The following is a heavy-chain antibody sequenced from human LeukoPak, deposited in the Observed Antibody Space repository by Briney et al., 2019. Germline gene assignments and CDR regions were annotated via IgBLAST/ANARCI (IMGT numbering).Heavy chain of an antibody. D-gene: IGHD5-12*01. J-gene: IGHJ5*02. CDR1: GFAFNTYS. V-gene: IGHV3-21*01. CDR2: ISSSSYI. Sequence: GGSLRLSCAASGFAFNTYSMNWVRQAPGKGLEWVSSISSSSYIYYADLVKGRFTISRDNAKNSLYLHMNSLRAEDTAVYYCARDRYSSFDPWGQGTLVTVSS. CDR3: ARDRYSSFDP.